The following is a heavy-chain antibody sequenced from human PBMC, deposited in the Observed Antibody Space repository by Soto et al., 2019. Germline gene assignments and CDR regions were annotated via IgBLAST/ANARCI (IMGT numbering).Heavy chain of an antibody. J-gene: IGHJ4*02. D-gene: IGHD3-9*01. CDR1: GGSFSGYY. CDR2: INHSGST. CDR3: ARLEGLATISYYFDF. V-gene: IGHV4-34*01. Sequence: ETLSLTCAVYGGSFSGYYWSWIRQPPGKGLEWIGEINHSGSTNYNPSLKSRVTISVDTSKNQFSLKLSSVTAADTAVYFCARLEGLATISYYFDFWGPGALVTVSS.